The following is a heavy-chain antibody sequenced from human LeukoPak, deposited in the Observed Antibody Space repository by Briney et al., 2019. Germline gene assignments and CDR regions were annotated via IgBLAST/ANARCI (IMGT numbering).Heavy chain of an antibody. V-gene: IGHV3-23*01. J-gene: IGHJ4*02. CDR2: ICGSGGST. D-gene: IGHD3-22*01. CDR1: GFTFSNYA. Sequence: GGSPRLSCAASGFTFSNYAMSWVRQAPGKGLEWVSVICGSGGSTYYADSVKGRFTISRDNSKNTLYVQMNSLRAEDTAVYYCAKHLYYDSGAYHTLSSFDYWGQGTLVTVSS. CDR3: AKHLYYDSGAYHTLSSFDY.